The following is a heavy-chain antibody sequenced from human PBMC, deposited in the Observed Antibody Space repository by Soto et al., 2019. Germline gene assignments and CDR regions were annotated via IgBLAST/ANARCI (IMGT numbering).Heavy chain of an antibody. CDR1: GYTFSGNY. Sequence: ASVKVSCKASGYTFSGNYMHWVRRAPGQGLEWMGWINPKNGATNSEQKFQGRITMTWDTSTSTGYMELTRLRSDDTAVYYCAPHHYDSSGFFDYWGQGTLVTVYS. V-gene: IGHV1-2*02. CDR3: APHHYDSSGFFDY. J-gene: IGHJ4*02. CDR2: INPKNGAT. D-gene: IGHD3-22*01.